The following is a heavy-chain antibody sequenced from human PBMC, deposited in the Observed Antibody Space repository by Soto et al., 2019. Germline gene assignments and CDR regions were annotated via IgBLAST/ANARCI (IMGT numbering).Heavy chain of an antibody. V-gene: IGHV4-30-2*01. CDR1: GGSVSSGGFS. CDR3: ARGGDYYFDS. Sequence: QLQLQESGSGLVKPSQTLSLTCTVSGGSVSSGGFSWSWIRQPPGKGLEWIGYIYPSGSTYYNPSLKSRVTISLDRSKNQFSLKQTSVTAADSAVYYCARGGDYYFDSWGQGTLVTVSS. D-gene: IGHD2-21*01. CDR2: IYPSGST. J-gene: IGHJ4*02.